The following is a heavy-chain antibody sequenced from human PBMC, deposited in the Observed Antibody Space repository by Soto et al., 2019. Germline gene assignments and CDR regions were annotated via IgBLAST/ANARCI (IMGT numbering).Heavy chain of an antibody. D-gene: IGHD4-4*01. CDR3: AKIDYSNYVFFGWRYYFDY. Sequence: GGSLRLSCAASGFTFSSYAMSWVRQAPGKGLEWVSAISGSGGSTYYADSVKGRFTISRDNSKNTLYLQMNSLRAEDTAVYYCAKIDYSNYVFFGWRYYFDYWGQGTLVTVSS. V-gene: IGHV3-23*01. J-gene: IGHJ4*02. CDR2: ISGSGGST. CDR1: GFTFSSYA.